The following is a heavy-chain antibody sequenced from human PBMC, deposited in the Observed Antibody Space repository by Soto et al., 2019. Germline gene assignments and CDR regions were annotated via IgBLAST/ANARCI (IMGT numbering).Heavy chain of an antibody. J-gene: IGHJ4*02. V-gene: IGHV4-39*01. CDR1: GDSMSSGTYH. CDR2: IYYSGTT. D-gene: IGHD3-10*01. CDR3: ARHYASGNYYCPVAY. Sequence: PSETLSLTCSVSGDSMSSGTYHWDWIRQPPGKGLEWIGTIYYSGTTHYNPSLKSRVTISVDTSKSQFFPNLSSVTAADTAVHYWARHYASGNYYCPVAYWGQGALVTVS.